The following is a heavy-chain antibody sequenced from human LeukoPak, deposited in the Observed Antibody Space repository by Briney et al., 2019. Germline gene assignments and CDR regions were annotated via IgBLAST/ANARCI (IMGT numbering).Heavy chain of an antibody. CDR1: GYTFTSYA. CDR2: ISAYNGNT. J-gene: IGHJ6*03. Sequence: ASVKVSCKASGYTFTSYAISWVRQAPGQGLEWMGWISAYNGNTNYAQKLQGRVTMTTDTSTSTAYMELRSLRSDDTAVYYCARGSIPYSSSVYYYYYYYMDVWGKGTTVTISS. V-gene: IGHV1-18*01. D-gene: IGHD6-6*01. CDR3: ARGSIPYSSSVYYYYYYYMDV.